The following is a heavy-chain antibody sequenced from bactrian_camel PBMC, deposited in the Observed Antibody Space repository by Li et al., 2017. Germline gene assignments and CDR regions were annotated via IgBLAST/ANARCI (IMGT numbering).Heavy chain of an antibody. V-gene: IGHV3S53*01. CDR3: TRGRPPVTTVQALVY. CDR2: IRAGVSP. CDR1: GTINNNLC. J-gene: IGHJ4*01. D-gene: IGHD3*01. Sequence: VQLVESGGGSVQTGGSLTLSCEASGTINNNLCMGWFREAPGKVREGVATIRAGVSPYVVDSVKGRFTISQDSAKNTVLLQMNNLKTEDTAMYYCTRGRPPVTTVQALVYRGQGTQVTVS.